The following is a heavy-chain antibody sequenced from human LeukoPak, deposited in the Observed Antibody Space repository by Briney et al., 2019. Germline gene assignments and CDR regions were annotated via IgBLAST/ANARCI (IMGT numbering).Heavy chain of an antibody. J-gene: IGHJ3*02. CDR3: ARDPFLRIRAFDI. CDR2: IYSGGST. Sequence: GGSLRLSCAASGFTVSSNYMSWVRQAPGKGLEWVSVIYSGGSTYYADSVKGRFTISRDNSKNTLYLQMNSLRAEDTAVYYCARDPFLRIRAFDIWGQGTMVTVSS. CDR1: GFTVSSNY. D-gene: IGHD3-3*01. V-gene: IGHV3-53*01.